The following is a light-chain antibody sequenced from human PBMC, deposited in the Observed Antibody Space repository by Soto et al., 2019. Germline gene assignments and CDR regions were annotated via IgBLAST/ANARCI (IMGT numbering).Light chain of an antibody. CDR3: LQDYPYPWT. V-gene: IGKV1-6*01. Sequence: AIQMTHSPSSLSASVGDRVTITCRASQGIRNDLGWYQQKPGKAPKLLIYAASSLPSGVPSRFSGSGSGTDFTLSISSLQTEDFATYYCLQDYPYPWTFGQGTKVEIK. J-gene: IGKJ1*01. CDR2: AAS. CDR1: QGIRND.